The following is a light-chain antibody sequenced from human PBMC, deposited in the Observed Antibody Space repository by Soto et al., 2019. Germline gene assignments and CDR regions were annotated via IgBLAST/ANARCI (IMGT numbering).Light chain of an antibody. Sequence: DVQMTQSPSSLSASVGDRVTITCGASQDIKSWLAWYQQKPGQAPKSLIYAASSLQTGVPSSFSGSESGTDFTLTISSRHPEDCATYFCQQYNVYPLTFGGGTKVQIK. CDR1: QDIKSW. CDR2: AAS. J-gene: IGKJ4*01. V-gene: IGKV1D-16*01. CDR3: QQYNVYPLT.